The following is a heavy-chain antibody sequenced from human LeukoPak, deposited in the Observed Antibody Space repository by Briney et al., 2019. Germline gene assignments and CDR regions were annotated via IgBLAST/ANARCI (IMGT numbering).Heavy chain of an antibody. Sequence: GGSLRLSCAASGFTFSSYAMSWARQVPGKGLEWVSAISGSGGSTYYADSVRGRFTISRDNPKNTLYLQMNSLRAEDTAVYYCAKDLGYTFDYWGQGTLVTVSS. J-gene: IGHJ4*02. CDR1: GFTFSSYA. D-gene: IGHD5-24*01. CDR2: ISGSGGST. CDR3: AKDLGYTFDY. V-gene: IGHV3-23*01.